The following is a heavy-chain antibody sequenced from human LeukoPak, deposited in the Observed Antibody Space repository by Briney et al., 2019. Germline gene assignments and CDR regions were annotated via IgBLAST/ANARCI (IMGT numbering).Heavy chain of an antibody. CDR2: ISHDGSNK. V-gene: IGHV3-30*04. CDR1: GFTFSRYA. CDR3: ARGTYSSSWYPPDYYYGMDV. J-gene: IGHJ6*02. Sequence: EGSLRLSCAVSGFTFSRYAMHWVRQAPGKGLEWEAVISHDGSNKYYADSVKGRFTISRDNSKNALYLQMNSLRAEDTAVYYCARGTYSSSWYPPDYYYGMDVWGQGTTVTVSS. D-gene: IGHD6-13*01.